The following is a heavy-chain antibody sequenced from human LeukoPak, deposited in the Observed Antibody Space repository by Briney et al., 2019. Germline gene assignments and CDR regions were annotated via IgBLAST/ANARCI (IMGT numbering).Heavy chain of an antibody. V-gene: IGHV3-74*01. CDR2: IYSDGSRT. CDR1: GFTFSSYW. CDR3: GREIEAPGKTLDY. J-gene: IGHJ4*02. Sequence: PGGSLRLSCAASGFTFSSYWMHWVRQGPGKGLVWVSRIYSDGSRTTYADSVKGRFTISGDNAKNTLYLQMNSLRPEDTAVYYCGREIEAPGKTLDYWGQGTLVTVSS.